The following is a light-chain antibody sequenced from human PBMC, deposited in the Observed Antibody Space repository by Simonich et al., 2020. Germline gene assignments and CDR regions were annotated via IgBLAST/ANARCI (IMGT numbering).Light chain of an antibody. Sequence: QSVLTQPPSVSGAPGQRVTISCTGSSSNIGAGYDVHWYQQLPGTAPKLLIYGNSKRPSVVPDRFSGSKSGTSASLAITGLQAEDEADYYCQSYDSSLWVFGGGTKLTVL. CDR1: SSNIGAGYD. CDR2: GNS. CDR3: QSYDSSLWV. J-gene: IGLJ3*02. V-gene: IGLV1-40*01.